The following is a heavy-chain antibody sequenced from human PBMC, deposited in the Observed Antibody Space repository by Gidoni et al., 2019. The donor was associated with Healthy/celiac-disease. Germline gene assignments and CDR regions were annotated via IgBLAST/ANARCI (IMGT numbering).Heavy chain of an antibody. CDR2: ISYEGSNK. V-gene: IGHV3-30*03. J-gene: IGHJ6*02. CDR1: GFSFSSHG. Sequence: QVQLLESGGGVVQPGRSLRLSCAASGFSFSSHGMSWVRQHPGKGLEWVAVISYEGSNKYYADSVKGRFTIYRDNSKNTLYLQMNSLRAEDTAVYYCARDIRLVVRGYYYYYYGMDVWGQGTTVTVSS. CDR3: ARDIRLVVRGYYYYYYGMDV. D-gene: IGHD3-9*01.